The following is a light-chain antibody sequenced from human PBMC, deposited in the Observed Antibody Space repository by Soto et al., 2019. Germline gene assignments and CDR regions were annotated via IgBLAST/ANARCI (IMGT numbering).Light chain of an antibody. J-gene: IGLJ1*01. CDR3: QSYDSSLSGYV. Sequence: QSVLTQPPSVSAAPGQRVTIYCTGSSSNIGAGYEAHWYQQVPGTAPKLLIYENNNRPSGVPDRFSGSKSGTLASLAITGLQAEDEAEYYCQSYDSSLSGYVFGIGTKLTVL. CDR1: SSNIGAGYE. CDR2: ENN. V-gene: IGLV1-40*01.